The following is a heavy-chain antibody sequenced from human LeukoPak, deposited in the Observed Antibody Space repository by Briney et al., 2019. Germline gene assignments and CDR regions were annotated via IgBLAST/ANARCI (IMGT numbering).Heavy chain of an antibody. CDR3: ATHNWNYEADY. CDR1: GFTFSSYW. Sequence: PGGSLRLSCAASGFTFSSYWVYWVRQAPGKGLVWVSGINGHGSTTRYADSVKGRFSVSRDNAKNTLYMQMNSLRAEDTAVYYYATHNWNYEADYWGQGTLVTVSS. J-gene: IGHJ4*02. V-gene: IGHV3-74*01. D-gene: IGHD1-7*01. CDR2: INGHGSTT.